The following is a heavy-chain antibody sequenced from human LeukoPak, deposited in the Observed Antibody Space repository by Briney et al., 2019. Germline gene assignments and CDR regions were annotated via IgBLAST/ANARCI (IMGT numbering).Heavy chain of an antibody. CDR2: SNHFGST. CDR3: GRGRLQLWSFPLPYNHYAIDV. V-gene: IGHV4-34*01. CDR1: GESFSGYF. J-gene: IGHJ6*04. D-gene: IGHD5-18*01. Sequence: KPSETLSLTCAVSGESFSGYFLTWIRQPPGKGLEWIGESNHFGSTDYNPYLKSRVTITVEPPKKQFSLIVRSVTDADQAVYFCGRGRLQLWSFPLPYNHYAIDVWGEGTTVSDCS.